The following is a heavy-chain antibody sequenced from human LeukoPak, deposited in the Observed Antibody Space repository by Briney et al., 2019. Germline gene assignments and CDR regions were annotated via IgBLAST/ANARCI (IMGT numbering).Heavy chain of an antibody. D-gene: IGHD1-14*01. V-gene: IGHV4-39*01. CDR2: IYYSGST. CDR3: ARHPVGHIYGTIYYHYMDV. CDR1: GGSISSSSYY. J-gene: IGHJ6*03. Sequence: SETLSLTCTVSGGSISSSSYYWGWIRQPPGKGLEWIGSIYYSGSTYYNPSLKSRVTISVDTSKNQFSLKLSSVTAADTAVYYCARHPVGHIYGTIYYHYMDVWGKGTTVTVSS.